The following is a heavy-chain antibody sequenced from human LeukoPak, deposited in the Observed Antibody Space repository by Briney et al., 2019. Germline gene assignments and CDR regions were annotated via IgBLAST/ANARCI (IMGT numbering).Heavy chain of an antibody. Sequence: HPGGSLRLSYVASGFTFSSYAMSWVRQAPGKGLEWVSVISGNGGSTYYADSVKGRFTISRDNSKNTLYLQMNSLRAEDAAVYYCAKERWQVWSQFDYWGLGTLVTVSS. CDR3: AKERWQVWSQFDY. CDR2: ISGNGGST. CDR1: GFTFSSYA. J-gene: IGHJ4*02. D-gene: IGHD3-10*01. V-gene: IGHV3-23*01.